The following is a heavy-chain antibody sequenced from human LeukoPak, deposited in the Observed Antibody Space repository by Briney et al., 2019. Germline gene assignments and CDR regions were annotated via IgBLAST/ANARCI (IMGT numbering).Heavy chain of an antibody. D-gene: IGHD3-22*01. CDR3: AKDLLYYYDSSGYYSSLLEDDY. V-gene: IGHV3-23*01. CDR2: ISGSGGST. CDR1: GFTFSRYA. Sequence: GGSLRLSCAASGFTFSRYAMSWVRQAPGKGLEWVSAISGSGGSTYYADSVKGRFTISRDNSKNTLYLQMNSLRAEDTAVYYCAKDLLYYYDSSGYYSSLLEDDYWGQGTLVTVSS. J-gene: IGHJ4*02.